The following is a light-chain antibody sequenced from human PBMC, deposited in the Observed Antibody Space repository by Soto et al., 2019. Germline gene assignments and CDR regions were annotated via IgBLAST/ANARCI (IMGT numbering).Light chain of an antibody. Sequence: EIVLTQSPDTLSLSPGERATLSCRASQSVDSFLAWYQQKPGQAPRLLIYGVSNRASGIPARFSGSGSGTDFTLTISSLEPEDFAVYYCQQRNNWPPMYTFGQGTKLEI. CDR3: QQRNNWPPMYT. J-gene: IGKJ2*01. CDR2: GVS. V-gene: IGKV3-11*01. CDR1: QSVDSF.